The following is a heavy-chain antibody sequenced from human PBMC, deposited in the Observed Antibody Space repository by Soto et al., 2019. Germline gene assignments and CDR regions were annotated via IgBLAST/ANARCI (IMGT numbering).Heavy chain of an antibody. V-gene: IGHV1-69*06. CDR3: ARSETAGHRGFDI. J-gene: IGHJ3*02. Sequence: QVQLEQSGAEMREPGSSVKVSCKASGGTFSSSAINWLRQAPGQGPEWMGGIIPTFGTANYIEKFRGRVTITADTSTSTAYMEVSSLTSEDTAMYFCARSETAGHRGFDIWGQGTMVTVSS. CDR1: GGTFSSSA. D-gene: IGHD6-19*01. CDR2: IIPTFGTA.